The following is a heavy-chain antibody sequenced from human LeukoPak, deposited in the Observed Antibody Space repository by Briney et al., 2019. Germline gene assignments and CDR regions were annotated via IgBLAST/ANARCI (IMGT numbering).Heavy chain of an antibody. CDR3: ATSTYSSSPS. J-gene: IGHJ4*02. D-gene: IGHD6-6*01. CDR1: GFTFRNYW. Sequence: GGSLRLSCAVSGFTFRNYWMIWVRQAPGKGLEWVANINEDGSKKYYVGSVEGRFTISRDDAKNSLFLQMNSLRDEDTGVYYCATSTYSSSPSWGQGTPVSVSS. CDR2: INEDGSKK. V-gene: IGHV3-7*01.